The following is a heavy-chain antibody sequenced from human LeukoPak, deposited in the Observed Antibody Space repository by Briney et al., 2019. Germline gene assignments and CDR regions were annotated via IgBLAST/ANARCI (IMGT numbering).Heavy chain of an antibody. V-gene: IGHV3-21*01. J-gene: IGHJ4*02. CDR2: ISSSSYI. D-gene: IGHD5/OR15-5a*01. CDR3: ARDVYDGEGFDY. CDR1: GFTFSSYA. Sequence: GGSLRLPCAASGFTFSSYAMSWVRQAPGKGLEWVSSISSSSYIYYADSVKGRFTISRDNAKSSLYLQMNSLRAEDTAVYYCARDVYDGEGFDYWGQGTLVTVSS.